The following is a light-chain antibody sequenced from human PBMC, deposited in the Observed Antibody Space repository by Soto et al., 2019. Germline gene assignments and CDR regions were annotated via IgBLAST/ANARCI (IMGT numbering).Light chain of an antibody. J-gene: IGKJ4*01. CDR3: QHREDWPLT. CDR1: QSVSTY. V-gene: IGKV3-11*01. Sequence: EIVLTQSPATLSLSPGERATLSCRASQSVSTYLAWYQQKPGQAPRLLIYDASKRATGIPARFSGGGSGTDFTLTISSLETEDFAVYDGQHREDWPLTFGGGTKVDIK. CDR2: DAS.